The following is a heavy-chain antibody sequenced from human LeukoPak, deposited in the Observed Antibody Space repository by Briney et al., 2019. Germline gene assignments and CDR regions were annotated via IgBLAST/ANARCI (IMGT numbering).Heavy chain of an antibody. Sequence: GGSLRLSCAASGFTFSSYGMHWVRQAPGKGLEWVAVISYDGSNKYYADSVKGRFTISRDNSKNTLYLQMNSLRAEDTAVYYCAKEPLTTWYYYGMDVWGQGTTVTVSS. CDR2: ISYDGSNK. J-gene: IGHJ6*02. V-gene: IGHV3-30*18. CDR1: GFTFSSYG. D-gene: IGHD4-11*01. CDR3: AKEPLTTWYYYGMDV.